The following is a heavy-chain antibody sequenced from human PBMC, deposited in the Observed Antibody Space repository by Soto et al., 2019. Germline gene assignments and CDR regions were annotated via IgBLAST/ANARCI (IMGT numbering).Heavy chain of an antibody. D-gene: IGHD3-3*01. J-gene: IGHJ6*03. V-gene: IGHV4-34*01. CDR2: INHSGST. CDR3: ARGEKYRSGYYNYYYYYMDV. Sequence: SETLSLTCAVYGGSFSGYYWSWIRQPPGKGLEWIGEINHSGSTNYNPSLKSRVTISVDTSKNQFSLKLSSVTAADTAVYYCARGEKYRSGYYNYYYYYMDVWGKGTTVTVSS. CDR1: GGSFSGYY.